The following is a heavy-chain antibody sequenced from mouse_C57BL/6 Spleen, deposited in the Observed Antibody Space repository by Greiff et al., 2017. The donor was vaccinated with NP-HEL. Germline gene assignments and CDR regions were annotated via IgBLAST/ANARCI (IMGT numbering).Heavy chain of an antibody. CDR1: GYAFSSSW. D-gene: IGHD3-2*02. V-gene: IGHV1-82*01. CDR2: IYPGDGDT. CDR3: ARLGGLDSSGYWYYLDY. Sequence: VQLQQSGPELVKPGASVKISCKASGYAFSSSWMNWVKQRPGKGLEWIGRIYPGDGDTNYNGKFKGKATLTADKSSSTAYMQLSSLTSEDSAVYFCARLGGLDSSGYWYYLDYWGQGTTLTVSS. J-gene: IGHJ2*01.